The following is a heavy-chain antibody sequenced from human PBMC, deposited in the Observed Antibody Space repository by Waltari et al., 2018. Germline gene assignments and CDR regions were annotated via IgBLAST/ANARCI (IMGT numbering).Heavy chain of an antibody. V-gene: IGHV3-48*03. CDR2: IGTSAGEI. J-gene: IGHJ4*02. D-gene: IGHD6-19*01. CDR1: GLNFMNYE. CDR3: ATDVSGWVDFEH. Sequence: EVQLVESGGDMVHPGGSLRLSCVVHGLNFMNYEMDWVRQAPGKGLEWMSYIGTSAGEIYYAESVKGRFNISRDNVKNSLYLQRNSLRVEDTAVYYCATDVSGWVDFEHWGRGTLVTVSS.